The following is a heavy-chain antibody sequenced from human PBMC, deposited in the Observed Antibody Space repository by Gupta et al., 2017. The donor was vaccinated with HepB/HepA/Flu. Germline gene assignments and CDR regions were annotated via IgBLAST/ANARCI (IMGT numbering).Heavy chain of an antibody. Sequence: QVQLVESGGGVVQPGRSLSLSCAASGFTFSRYGMHWVRQAPGKGLEGVAVIWYDGSNKYYADSVKGRFTISRDNSKNTLYLQMNSLRAEDTAVYYCARDSQWELSPWGVFDYWGQGTLVTVSS. CDR3: ARDSQWELSPWGVFDY. J-gene: IGHJ4*02. CDR2: IWYDGSNK. V-gene: IGHV3-33*01. CDR1: GFTFSRYG. D-gene: IGHD1-26*01.